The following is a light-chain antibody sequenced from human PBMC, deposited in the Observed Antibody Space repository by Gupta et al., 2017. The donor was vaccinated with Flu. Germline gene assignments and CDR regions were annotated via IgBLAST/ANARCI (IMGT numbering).Light chain of an antibody. CDR1: QSLVFAYGTSS. V-gene: IGKV2-30*01. CDR2: DVS. CDR3: MQGTHWWT. J-gene: IGKJ2*01. Sequence: PVTLGQPAYISCRSTQSLVFAYGTSSMSWFLQRPGQSPRRLIYDVSNRDPGVPDRFSGSGSGSDFTLTISRVETEDVGVYYCMQGTHWWTFGQGTKLEIK.